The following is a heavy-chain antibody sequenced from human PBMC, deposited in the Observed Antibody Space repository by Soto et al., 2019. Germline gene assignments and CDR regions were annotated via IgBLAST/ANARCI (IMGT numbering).Heavy chain of an antibody. CDR1: GFTVGSNY. CDR2: IYSGGST. CDR3: ARDGIAVADYGMDV. Sequence: LSLSCAASGFTVGSNYMSWVRQAPGKGLEWVSVIYSGGSTYYADSVKGRFTISRDNSKNTLYLQMNSLRAEDTAVYYCARDGIAVADYGMDVWGQGTTVTVSS. D-gene: IGHD6-19*01. J-gene: IGHJ6*02. V-gene: IGHV3-53*01.